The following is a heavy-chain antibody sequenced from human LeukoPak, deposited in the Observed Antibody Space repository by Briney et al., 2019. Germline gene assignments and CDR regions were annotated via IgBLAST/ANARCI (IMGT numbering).Heavy chain of an antibody. J-gene: IGHJ3*02. CDR3: ARHRMYYYDSSGRGVADAIDI. CDR2: IYYSGST. CDR1: GGSISSSSYY. Sequence: SEALSLTCTVSGGSISSSSYYWGWIRQPPGKGLEWIGSIYYSGSTYYNPSLKSRVTISVDTSKNQFSLKLSSVTAADTAVYSCARHRMYYYDSSGRGVADAIDIWGQGTMVTVSS. D-gene: IGHD3-22*01. V-gene: IGHV4-39*01.